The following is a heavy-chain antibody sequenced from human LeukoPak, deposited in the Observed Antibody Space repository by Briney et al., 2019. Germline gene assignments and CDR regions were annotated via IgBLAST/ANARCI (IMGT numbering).Heavy chain of an antibody. CDR2: ISWNSGRL. CDR1: GFNFHDYA. D-gene: IGHD6-13*01. CDR3: AKDIDSSSWYYFDY. V-gene: IGHV3-9*01. Sequence: GGSLKLSCAASGFNFHDYAMHWVRQTPGRGLEWVSSISWNSGRLGYADSVKGRFTISRDNAKNSLYLEMNSLRAEDTALYFCAKDIDSSSWYYFDYWGQGTLVTVSS. J-gene: IGHJ4*02.